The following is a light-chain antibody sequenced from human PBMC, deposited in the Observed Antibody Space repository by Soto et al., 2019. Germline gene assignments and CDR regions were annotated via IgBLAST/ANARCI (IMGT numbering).Light chain of an antibody. V-gene: IGLV2-14*03. CDR1: SSDVGAYSY. J-gene: IGLJ2*01. CDR2: DVT. CDR3: SSYTSSSTL. Sequence: QSALTQPASVSGSPGQSITIPCTGTSSDVGAYSYVSWYQQHPGKAPKLIIYDVTYRPAGVSNRFSGSKSGNTASLTISGLQAEDEADYYCSSYTSSSTLFGGGTKLTVL.